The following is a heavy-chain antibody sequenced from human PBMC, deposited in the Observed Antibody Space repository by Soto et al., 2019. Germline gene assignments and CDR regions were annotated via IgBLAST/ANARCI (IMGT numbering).Heavy chain of an antibody. D-gene: IGHD2-15*01. CDR1: GGSVSSGSYY. J-gene: IGHJ4*02. CDR2: IYYSGST. CDR3: ARDNCSGGSCGSDY. V-gene: IGHV4-61*01. Sequence: SETLSLTCTVSGGSVSSGSYYWSWIRQPPGKGLEWIGYIYYSGSTNYNPSLKSRVTISVDTSKNQFSLKLSSVTAADTAVYYCARDNCSGGSCGSDYWGQGTLVTVSS.